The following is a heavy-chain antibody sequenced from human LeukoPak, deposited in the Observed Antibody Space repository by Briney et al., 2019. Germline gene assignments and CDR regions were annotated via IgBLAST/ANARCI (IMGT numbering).Heavy chain of an antibody. Sequence: ASVKVSCKTSGYTFTNYAVQWVRQAPGQRLAWIGWINAGNGKTKYSQKFQDRVTITRDTSATTAYLDLNSLRSEDTAVYYCARARWTSTVTTYYLDYWGQGTLVTVSS. CDR3: ARARWTSTVTTYYLDY. V-gene: IGHV1-3*01. D-gene: IGHD4-17*01. CDR2: INAGNGKT. CDR1: GYTFTNYA. J-gene: IGHJ4*02.